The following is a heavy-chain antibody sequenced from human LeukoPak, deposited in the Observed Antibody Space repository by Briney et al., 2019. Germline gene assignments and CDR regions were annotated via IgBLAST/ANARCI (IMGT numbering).Heavy chain of an antibody. CDR1: GGSFSGYY. CDR2: MSYSGHT. Sequence: SETLSLTCAVYGGSFSGYYWSWIRQPPGKGLERIVSMSYSGHTYYNPSLKSRVIISVDTSKNQFSLKLSSVTAADTAVYYCARGPHYYDSSGYYQGWDYFDYWGQGTLVTVSS. D-gene: IGHD3-22*01. CDR3: ARGPHYYDSSGYYQGWDYFDY. V-gene: IGHV4-34*01. J-gene: IGHJ4*02.